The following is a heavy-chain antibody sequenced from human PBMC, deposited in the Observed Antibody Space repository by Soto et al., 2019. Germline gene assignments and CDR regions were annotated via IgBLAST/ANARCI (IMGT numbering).Heavy chain of an antibody. D-gene: IGHD6-19*01. CDR1: GFTFSSYA. J-gene: IGHJ4*02. V-gene: IGHV3-23*01. Sequence: GGSLRLSCAASGFTFSSYAMSWVRQAPGKGLEWVSAISGSGGSTYYADSVKGRFTISRDNSKNTLYLQMNSLSAEDTAVYYCVRSAVAPPSLFDYWGQGTLVTVSS. CDR3: VRSAVAPPSLFDY. CDR2: ISGSGGST.